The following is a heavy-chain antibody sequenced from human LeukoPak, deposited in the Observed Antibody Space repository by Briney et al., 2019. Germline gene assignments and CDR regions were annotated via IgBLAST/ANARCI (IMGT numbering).Heavy chain of an antibody. CDR1: GGSISSYY. Sequence: SETLSLTCTVSGGSISSYYWSWIRQPPGKGLEWIGSIYYSGSTNYNPSLKSRVTISVDTSKNQFSLKLSSVTAADTAVYYCARGPDYDFWSGYYTEYFQHWGQGTLVTVSS. J-gene: IGHJ1*01. CDR2: IYYSGST. V-gene: IGHV4-59*01. CDR3: ARGPDYDFWSGYYTEYFQH. D-gene: IGHD3-3*01.